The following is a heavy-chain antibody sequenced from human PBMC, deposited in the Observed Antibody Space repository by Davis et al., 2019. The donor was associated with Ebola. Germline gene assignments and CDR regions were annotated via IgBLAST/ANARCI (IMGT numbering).Heavy chain of an antibody. CDR2: IIPLFDTP. CDR1: GGSFSSHP. Sequence: SVKVSCKTSGGSFSSHPISWVRQAPRQGLEWMGGIIPLFDTPHYAQKFQGRITITADASTSTAYMELSSLGSEDTDTYFCARDFDGGNYYFDYWGPGTPVTVSS. D-gene: IGHD3-9*01. V-gene: IGHV1-69*13. CDR3: ARDFDGGNYYFDY. J-gene: IGHJ4*02.